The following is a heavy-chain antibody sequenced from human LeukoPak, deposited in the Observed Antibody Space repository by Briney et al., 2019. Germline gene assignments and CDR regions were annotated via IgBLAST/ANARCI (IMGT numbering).Heavy chain of an antibody. D-gene: IGHD3-9*01. J-gene: IGHJ6*04. V-gene: IGHV4-59*01. Sequence: SETLSLTCTVSGGSISSYYWSWIRQPPGKGLEWIGYIYYSGSTNYNPSLESRVTISVDTSKNQFSLKLSSVTAADTAVYYCAREFYDILTGYYYGMDVWGKGTTVTVSS. CDR3: AREFYDILTGYYYGMDV. CDR1: GGSISSYY. CDR2: IYYSGST.